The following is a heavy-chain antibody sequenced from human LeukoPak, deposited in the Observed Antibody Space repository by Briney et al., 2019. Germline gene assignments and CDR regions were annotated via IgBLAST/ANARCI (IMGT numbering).Heavy chain of an antibody. CDR3: ARNVTAGFFDF. CDR2: IYYSWGT. J-gene: IGHJ4*02. CDR1: GSSITSDFF. D-gene: IGHD3-10*01. Sequence: SETLSLTCAVSGSSITSDFFWGWIRQPPGKGLEWIATIYYSWGTYFNPSLKSRVTISLDASKNQFSLKMTSLTAADTAIYYCARNVTAGFFDFWGQGILVTVSS. V-gene: IGHV4-38-2*01.